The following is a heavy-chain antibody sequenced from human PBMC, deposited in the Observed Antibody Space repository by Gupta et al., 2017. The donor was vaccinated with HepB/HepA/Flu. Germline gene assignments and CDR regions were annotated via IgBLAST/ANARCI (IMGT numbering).Heavy chain of an antibody. CDR2: ISGSGGST. V-gene: IGHV3-23*01. J-gene: IGHJ4*02. CDR3: ALGWLAY. Sequence: EVQLLDSGGGLAQPGGSLRLSCAVSGLTVSSHDMSWVCQAPGKGLEWVSYISGSGGSTYYADSVKGRFTISRDNSKNTLFLQMDSLRAEDTAVYYCALGWLAYWGQGTLVTVSS. CDR1: GLTVSSHD. D-gene: IGHD6-19*01.